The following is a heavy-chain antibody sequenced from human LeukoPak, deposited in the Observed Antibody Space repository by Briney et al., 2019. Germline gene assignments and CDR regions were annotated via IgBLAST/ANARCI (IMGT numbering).Heavy chain of an antibody. J-gene: IGHJ5*02. V-gene: IGHV3-30*03. CDR1: GFMFSNYG. CDR2: ISYDGSNK. CDR3: ATDRDP. Sequence: GRSLRLSCATSGFMFSNYGMHWVRQAPGKGLEWVAVISYDGSNKYYADSVKGRFTISRDNSKDTLYLQMNSLRAEDTAVYYCATDRDPWGQGTLVTVSS.